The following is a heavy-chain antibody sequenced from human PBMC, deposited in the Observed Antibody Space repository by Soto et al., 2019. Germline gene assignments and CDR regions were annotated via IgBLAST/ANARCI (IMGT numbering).Heavy chain of an antibody. Sequence: PGGSLRLSCEASGFTFDGYMMHWVRQAPGKGLEWISLISWGGGSIDYADSIKGRFTVSRDNSKNSLFLDMHSLETEDTAVYYCAKEGNGGASLDSWGQGTLVTVSS. CDR1: GFTFDGYM. CDR3: AKEGNGGASLDS. D-gene: IGHD2-21*01. V-gene: IGHV3-43*01. CDR2: ISWGGGSI. J-gene: IGHJ5*01.